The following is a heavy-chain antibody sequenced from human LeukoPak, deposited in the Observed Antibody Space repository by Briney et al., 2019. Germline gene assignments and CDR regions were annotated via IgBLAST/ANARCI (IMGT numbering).Heavy chain of an antibody. Sequence: PSKTLSLTCTVSGGSISSSSYYWGWIRQPPGKGLEWIGSIYYSGSTYYNPSLKGRVTISVDTSKNQFSLKLSSVTAADTAVYYCARDVIYCTGGSCYFDYWGQGTLVTVSS. CDR1: GGSISSSSYY. J-gene: IGHJ4*02. CDR3: ARDVIYCTGGSCYFDY. V-gene: IGHV4-39*07. D-gene: IGHD2-15*01. CDR2: IYYSGST.